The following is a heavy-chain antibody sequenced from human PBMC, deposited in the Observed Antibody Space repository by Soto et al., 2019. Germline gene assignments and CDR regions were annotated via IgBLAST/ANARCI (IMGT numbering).Heavy chain of an antibody. CDR1: GGSFSGYY. Sequence: QVQLQQWGAGLLKPSETLSLTCAVYGGSFSGYYWSWIRQPPGKGLEWIGEINHSGSTNYNPSLKSRVTISVDTSKNQFSLKLSSVTAADTAVYYCARGSSSYYYCGMDVWGQGTTVTVSS. V-gene: IGHV4-34*01. J-gene: IGHJ6*02. CDR2: INHSGST. CDR3: ARGSSSYYYCGMDV. D-gene: IGHD6-13*01.